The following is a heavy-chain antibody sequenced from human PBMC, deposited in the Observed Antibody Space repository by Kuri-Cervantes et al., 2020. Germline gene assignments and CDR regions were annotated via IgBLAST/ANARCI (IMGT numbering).Heavy chain of an antibody. Sequence: ASVKVSCKASGYTFTGYYMHWVRQAPGQGLEWMGWINPNSGGTNYAQKLQGRVTMTTDTSTSTAYMELRSLRSDDTAVYYCARGISGSQPGEGAYFDYWGQGTLVTVSS. V-gene: IGHV1-2*02. CDR2: INPNSGGT. CDR1: GYTFTGYY. J-gene: IGHJ4*02. CDR3: ARGISGSQPGEGAYFDY. D-gene: IGHD1-26*01.